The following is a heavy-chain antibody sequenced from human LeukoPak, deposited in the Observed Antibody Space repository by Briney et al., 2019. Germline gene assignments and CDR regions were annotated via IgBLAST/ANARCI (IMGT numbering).Heavy chain of an antibody. Sequence: GGSLRLSCVASGLTFGNYGMNWVRQAPGKGLEWVSVFYVGGATYYADSVKGRFTISRDNSENTLYLQMKSLRAEDTAVYYCARGDGYNFFDYWGQGTLVTVSS. CDR1: GLTFGNYG. CDR2: FYVGGAT. V-gene: IGHV3-53*01. D-gene: IGHD5-24*01. CDR3: ARGDGYNFFDY. J-gene: IGHJ4*02.